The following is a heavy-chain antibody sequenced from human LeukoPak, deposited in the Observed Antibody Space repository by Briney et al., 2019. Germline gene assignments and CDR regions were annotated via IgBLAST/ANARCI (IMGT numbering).Heavy chain of an antibody. CDR2: IYPADSDT. Sequence: GESLKISCKGSGYSFTNYWIGWVRQMPGKGLEWMGIIYPADSDTRYRPSFQGQVTISADKSISTAHLQWGSLKASDTAMYYCARRTQVQSFDYWGQGTLVTVSS. V-gene: IGHV5-51*01. CDR1: GYSFTNYW. CDR3: ARRTQVQSFDY. D-gene: IGHD1-1*01. J-gene: IGHJ4*02.